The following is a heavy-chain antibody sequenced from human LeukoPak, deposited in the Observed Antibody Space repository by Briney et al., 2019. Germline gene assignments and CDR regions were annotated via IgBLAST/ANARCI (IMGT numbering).Heavy chain of an antibody. CDR1: GITVSGND. Sequence: GGSLRLSCAAYGITVSGNDMSWVRQPPGKGLEWVSIIYSGGTTYYADSVQGRFTISRDNSKNMVFLQMNSLRVEDTAVYYCARDPRTTGKSNYGMDVWGQGTTVTVSS. CDR2: IYSGGTT. J-gene: IGHJ6*02. V-gene: IGHV3-53*01. D-gene: IGHD4-17*01. CDR3: ARDPRTTGKSNYGMDV.